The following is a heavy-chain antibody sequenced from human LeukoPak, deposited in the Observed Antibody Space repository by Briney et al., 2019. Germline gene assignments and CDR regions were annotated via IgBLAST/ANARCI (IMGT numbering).Heavy chain of an antibody. CDR3: ARGDYGSGNHMDV. D-gene: IGHD3-10*01. CDR2: ISYDGSNK. V-gene: IGHV3-30*04. CDR1: GFTFSSYA. Sequence: GRSLRLSCAASGFTFSSYAMHWVRQAPGKGLEWVAVISYDGSNKYYADSVKGRFTISRDNSKDTLYLQMNSLRAEDTAVYYCARGDYGSGNHMDVWGKGTTVTVSS. J-gene: IGHJ6*03.